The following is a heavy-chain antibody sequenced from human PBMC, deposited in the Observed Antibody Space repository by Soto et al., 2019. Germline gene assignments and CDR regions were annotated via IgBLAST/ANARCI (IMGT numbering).Heavy chain of an antibody. V-gene: IGHV4-59*01. CDR1: GASISTYY. J-gene: IGHJ5*02. CDR3: ARDLKEYCSDGKCNWFDP. CDR2: ISYSGST. Sequence: SETLSLTCTVSGASISTYYRSLIRQPPGKGLEWIGYISYSGSTNYNPSLKSRVTISFDASKNEISLQVRSATAADAAVYYCARDLKEYCSDGKCNWFDPWGQGTLVTVSS. D-gene: IGHD2-15*01.